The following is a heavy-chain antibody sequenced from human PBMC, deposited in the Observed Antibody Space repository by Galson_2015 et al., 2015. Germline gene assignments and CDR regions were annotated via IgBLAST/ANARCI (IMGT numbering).Heavy chain of an antibody. CDR3: AKLFGTWYGIGY. Sequence: SLRLSCAASGFTFSNSAMSWVRRAPGRGLGWVSAITGSSDYIYYADSVKGRFTISRDNSKKTLYMQMNNLRAEDTAVYYCAKLFGTWYGIGYWGQGTLVTVSS. V-gene: IGHV3-23*01. CDR2: ITGSSDYI. D-gene: IGHD6-13*01. CDR1: GFTFSNSA. J-gene: IGHJ4*02.